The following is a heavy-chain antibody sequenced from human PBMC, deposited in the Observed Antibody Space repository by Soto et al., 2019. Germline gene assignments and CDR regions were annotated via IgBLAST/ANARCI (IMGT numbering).Heavy chain of an antibody. CDR1: GGTFSSYA. D-gene: IGHD6-13*01. V-gene: IGHV1-69*13. J-gene: IGHJ6*02. Sequence: ASVKVSCKASGGTFSSYAISWVRQAPGQGLEWMGGIIPIFGTANYAQKFQGRVTITADESTSTAYMELSSLRSEDTAVYYCARDPLMTAAAGTQTYYYYGMDVWGQGTTVNVS. CDR2: IIPIFGTA. CDR3: ARDPLMTAAAGTQTYYYYGMDV.